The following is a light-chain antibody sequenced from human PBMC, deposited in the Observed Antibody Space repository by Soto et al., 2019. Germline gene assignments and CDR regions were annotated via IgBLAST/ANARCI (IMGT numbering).Light chain of an antibody. J-gene: IGKJ5*01. CDR3: QQYNAWTTIT. Sequence: EIVMTQSPATLSVSPGERATLSCRASQSISSKLGWYQQRPGQAPRLLIYGASPRATGISARFSGSGSVTEFTLTISSLQSEDSAVYYCQQYNAWTTITFGQGTRLEIK. CDR1: QSISSK. CDR2: GAS. V-gene: IGKV3-15*01.